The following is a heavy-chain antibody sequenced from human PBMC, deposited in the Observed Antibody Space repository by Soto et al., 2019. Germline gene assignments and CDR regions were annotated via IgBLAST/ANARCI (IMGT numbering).Heavy chain of an antibody. Sequence: SETLSLTCAVSGGSISSSNWWSWVRQPPGKGLEWIGEIYHSGSTNYNPSLKSRVTISVDKSKNLFSLKLSSVTAADTAVYYCASLPATSDFDYWGQGTLVTVSS. J-gene: IGHJ4*02. CDR2: IYHSGST. V-gene: IGHV4-4*02. D-gene: IGHD2-2*01. CDR1: GGSISSSNW. CDR3: ASLPATSDFDY.